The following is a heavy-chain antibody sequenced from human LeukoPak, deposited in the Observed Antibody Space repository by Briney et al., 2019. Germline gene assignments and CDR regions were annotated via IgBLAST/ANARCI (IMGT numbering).Heavy chain of an antibody. CDR1: GGSFSDYY. J-gene: IGHJ6*03. CDR2: INPSGST. V-gene: IGHV4-34*01. D-gene: IGHD5-18*01. Sequence: SETLSLTCAVYGGSFSDYYWSWIRQPPGKGLEWIGEINPSGSTNYSPSLKSRVTISVDTSKNQFSLKLSSVAAADTAVYFCARVAYRYVINDWSRTGLGAYPTKYYDHMDVWDKGTTVTVSS. CDR3: ARVAYRYVINDWSRTGLGAYPTKYYDHMDV.